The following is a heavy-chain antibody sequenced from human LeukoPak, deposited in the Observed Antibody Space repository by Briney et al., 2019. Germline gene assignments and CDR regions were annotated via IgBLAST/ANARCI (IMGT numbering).Heavy chain of an antibody. CDR1: GFTFSSYS. J-gene: IGHJ4*02. D-gene: IGHD3-3*01. Sequence: GGSLRLSCAASGFTFSSYSMNWVRQAPGKGLEWVSYISSSSSTIYYADSVKGRFTISRDNAKNSLYLQMNSLRAEDTAVYYCAKDPLARLRFLEWLLFDYWGQGTLVTVSS. V-gene: IGHV3-48*01. CDR3: AKDPLARLRFLEWLLFDY. CDR2: ISSSSSTI.